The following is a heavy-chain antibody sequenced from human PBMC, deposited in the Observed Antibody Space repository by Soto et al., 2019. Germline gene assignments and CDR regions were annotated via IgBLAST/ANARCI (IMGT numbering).Heavy chain of an antibody. CDR3: ATTITIFGVVPFDY. CDR1: GFTFSDYY. Sequence: GGSMRLSCAASGFTFSDYYMSWIRQAPGKGLEWVSYISSSSSYTNYADSVKGRFTISRDNAKNSLYLQMNSLRAEDTAVYYCATTITIFGVVPFDYWGQGTLVTVS. CDR2: ISSSSSYT. V-gene: IGHV3-11*06. J-gene: IGHJ4*02. D-gene: IGHD3-3*01.